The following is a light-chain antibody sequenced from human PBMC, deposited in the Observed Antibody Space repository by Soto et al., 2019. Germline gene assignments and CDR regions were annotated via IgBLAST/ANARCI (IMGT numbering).Light chain of an antibody. CDR2: EVN. Sequence: QSALTQPPSASGSPGQSVTISCTGTSSDVGGYNYVSWYQQHPGKAPKVMIYEVNKRPSGVPDRFSGSKSGNTASLTVSGLQAEDEADYFCKSYTGINNWVFCGVTKLTVL. J-gene: IGLJ3*02. CDR1: SSDVGGYNY. V-gene: IGLV2-8*01. CDR3: KSYTGINNWV.